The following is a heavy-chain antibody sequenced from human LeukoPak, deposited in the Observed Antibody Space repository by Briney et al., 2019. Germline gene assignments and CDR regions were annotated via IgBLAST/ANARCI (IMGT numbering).Heavy chain of an antibody. CDR1: GGTFSSYA. J-gene: IGHJ5*02. D-gene: IGHD6-13*01. Sequence: ASVKVSCKASGGTFSSYAISWVRQAPGQGLEWMGRIIPIFGTANYAQKFQGRVTITTDESTSTAYMELSSLRSEDTAVYYCARGLQQLFGYWFDPWGQGTLVTVSS. CDR2: IIPIFGTA. V-gene: IGHV1-69*05. CDR3: ARGLQQLFGYWFDP.